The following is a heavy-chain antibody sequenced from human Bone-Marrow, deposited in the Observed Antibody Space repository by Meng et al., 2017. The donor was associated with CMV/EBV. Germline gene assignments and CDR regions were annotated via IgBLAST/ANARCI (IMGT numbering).Heavy chain of an antibody. J-gene: IGHJ4*02. Sequence: GESLKISCAASGFTFSTYAMTWVRQAPGKGLDWVSGISSSGGSTYYADSVKGRFTISRDNSKNTLYLQMNSLRAEDTAVYYCAREVSSGWDYWGQGTLVTVSS. D-gene: IGHD6-19*01. CDR1: GFTFSTYA. CDR2: ISSSGGST. CDR3: AREVSSGWDY. V-gene: IGHV3-23*01.